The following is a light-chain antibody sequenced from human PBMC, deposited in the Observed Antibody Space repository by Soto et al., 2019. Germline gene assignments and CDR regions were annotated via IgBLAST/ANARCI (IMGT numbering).Light chain of an antibody. CDR3: QQYSQWPIT. CDR2: GIS. J-gene: IGKJ5*01. CDR1: QSINNN. V-gene: IGKV3-15*01. Sequence: EIVMTQSPATLSVSPGDRATLSCRASQSINNNYLAWYQQKPGQAPRLLIDGISTRATGVPARFSASGSGTEFTLTISSLQSEGFAVYSCQQYSQWPITFGQGTRLEIK.